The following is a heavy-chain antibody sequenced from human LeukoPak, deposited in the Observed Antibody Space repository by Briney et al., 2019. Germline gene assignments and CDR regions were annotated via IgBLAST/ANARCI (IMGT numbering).Heavy chain of an antibody. J-gene: IGHJ4*02. Sequence: GGSLRLSCAASGFTFSSYGMHWVSQAPGKGLEWVAFIRYDGSNKYYADSVKGRFTISRDNSKNTLYLQMNSLRAEDTAVYYCAEGMGGEWELLGSDFDYWGQGTLVTVSS. V-gene: IGHV3-30*02. CDR3: AEGMGGEWELLGSDFDY. CDR1: GFTFSSYG. D-gene: IGHD1-26*01. CDR2: IRYDGSNK.